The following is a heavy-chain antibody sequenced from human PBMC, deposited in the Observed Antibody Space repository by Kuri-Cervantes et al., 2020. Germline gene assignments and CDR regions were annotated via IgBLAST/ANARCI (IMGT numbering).Heavy chain of an antibody. D-gene: IGHD6-19*01. J-gene: IGHJ4*02. CDR1: GFTFSSYW. Sequence: GGSLRLSCAASGFTFSSYWMHWVRQAPGKGLVWVSRINSDGRSTSYADSVKGRFTISRDNAKNTVYLHMESLRDEDTAVYYCAREAKAVTSNISPRTDYWGQGALVTVSS. CDR2: INSDGRST. V-gene: IGHV3-74*01. CDR3: AREAKAVTSNISPRTDY.